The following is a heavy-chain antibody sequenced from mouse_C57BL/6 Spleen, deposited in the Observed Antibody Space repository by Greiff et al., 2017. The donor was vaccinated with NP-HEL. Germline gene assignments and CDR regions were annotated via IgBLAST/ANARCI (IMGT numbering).Heavy chain of an antibody. Sequence: VKLQQSGAELVKPGASVKMSCKASGYTFTTYPIEWMKQNHGKSLEWIGNFHPYNDDTKYNEKFKGKATLTVEKSSSTVYLELSRLTSDDSAVYYCARGHYYYGSSYWYFDVWGTGTTVTVSS. CDR1: GYTFTTYP. V-gene: IGHV1-47*01. J-gene: IGHJ1*03. D-gene: IGHD1-1*01. CDR2: FHPYNDDT. CDR3: ARGHYYYGSSYWYFDV.